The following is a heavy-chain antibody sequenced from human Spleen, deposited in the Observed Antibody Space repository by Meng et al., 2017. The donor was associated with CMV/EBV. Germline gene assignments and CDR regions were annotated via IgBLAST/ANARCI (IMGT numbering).Heavy chain of an antibody. CDR3: ARGVAETLGWEMGY. CDR2: IDIDGRDI. V-gene: IGHV3-74*03. D-gene: IGHD1-26*01. Sequence: GQLVESGGGLVQPGGSLRLSRAVSGFTLTRYWMHWVREVPGKGLEWVSRIDIDGRDITYADSVRGGFSISRDDAKNTLYLQMNSLRIEDTAVYYCARGVAETLGWEMGYWGQGTLVTVSS. J-gene: IGHJ4*02. CDR1: GFTLTRYW.